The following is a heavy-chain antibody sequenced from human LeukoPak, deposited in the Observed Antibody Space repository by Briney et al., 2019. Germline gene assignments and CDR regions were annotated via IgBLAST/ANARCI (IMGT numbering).Heavy chain of an antibody. D-gene: IGHD6-19*01. J-gene: IGHJ2*01. CDR2: INPNSGGT. V-gene: IGHV1-2*02. Sequence: ASVKVSCKASGYTFTGYYMHWVRQAPGQGLEWMGWINPNSGGTNYAQKFQGRVTMTRDTSISTAYMELSRLRSDDTAVYYCARDSLGSGWRSYWYFDLWGRGTLVTVSS. CDR3: ARDSLGSGWRSYWYFDL. CDR1: GYTFTGYY.